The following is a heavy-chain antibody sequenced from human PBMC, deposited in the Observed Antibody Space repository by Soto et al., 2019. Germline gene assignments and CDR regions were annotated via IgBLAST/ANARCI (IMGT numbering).Heavy chain of an antibody. D-gene: IGHD7-27*01. CDR2: ISAYSGKT. V-gene: IGHV1-18*01. CDR3: ARDPYLGDHQY. J-gene: IGHJ4*02. Sequence: QLQLVQSGGEVKKPGASVKVSSKTSGYTLTTYGISWERQAPGQGLEWVGWISAYSGKTHYARKFQGKGTMTTDTSTNTAYLELRSLRSDDTAVYYCARDPYLGDHQYWGQGTLVTVSS. CDR1: GYTLTTYG.